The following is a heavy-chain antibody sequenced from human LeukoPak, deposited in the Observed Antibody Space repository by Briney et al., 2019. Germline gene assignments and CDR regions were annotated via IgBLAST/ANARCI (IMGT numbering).Heavy chain of an antibody. J-gene: IGHJ4*02. CDR2: IYYSGST. CDR3: ARGVYCSGGSCLFDY. V-gene: IGHV4-59*01. Sequence: PSETLSLTCTVSGGSISSYYWSWIRQPPGKGLEWIGYIYYSGSTNYNPSLKSRVTISVDTSKNQFSLKLSSVTAAVTAVYYCARGVYCSGGSCLFDYWGQGTLVTVSS. CDR1: GGSISSYY. D-gene: IGHD2-15*01.